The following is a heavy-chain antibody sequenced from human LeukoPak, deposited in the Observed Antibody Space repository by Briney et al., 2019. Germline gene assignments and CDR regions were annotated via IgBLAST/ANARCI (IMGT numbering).Heavy chain of an antibody. Sequence: ASVKVSCKASGYTFTGYYMHWVRQAPGQGLEWMGWINPNSGGTNYAQKFQGRATMTRDTSISTAYMELSRLRSDDTAVYYCARVLLGYCSSTSCHTLKYGMDVWGQGTTVTVSS. V-gene: IGHV1-2*02. CDR2: INPNSGGT. D-gene: IGHD2-2*01. CDR3: ARVLLGYCSSTSCHTLKYGMDV. CDR1: GYTFTGYY. J-gene: IGHJ6*02.